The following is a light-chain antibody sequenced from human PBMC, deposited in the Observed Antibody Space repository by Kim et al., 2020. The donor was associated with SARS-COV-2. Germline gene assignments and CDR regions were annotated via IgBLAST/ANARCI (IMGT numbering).Light chain of an antibody. CDR3: QHSKT. J-gene: IGKJ1*01. CDR2: DAS. CDR1: QSINSY. V-gene: IGKV3-11*01. Sequence: EIVLTQSPATVSLSPGERATLSRRASQSINSYLAWYQQKPGQAPRLLIYDASNRATGIPARFSGSGSGTDFTLTISGLEPEDFAVYYCQHSKTFGQGTKVDIK.